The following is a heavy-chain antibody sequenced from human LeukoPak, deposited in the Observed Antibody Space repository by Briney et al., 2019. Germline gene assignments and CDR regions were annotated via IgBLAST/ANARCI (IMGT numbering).Heavy chain of an antibody. V-gene: IGHV1-69*04. Sequence: SVKVSCKASGGTFSSYAISWVRQAPGQGLEWMGRIIPILGIANYAQKFQGRVTITADKSTSTAYMELSSLRSEDTAVYYCAKGIMVRGNYFDYWGQGTLVTVSS. D-gene: IGHD3-10*01. CDR1: GGTFSSYA. CDR3: AKGIMVRGNYFDY. CDR2: IIPILGIA. J-gene: IGHJ4*02.